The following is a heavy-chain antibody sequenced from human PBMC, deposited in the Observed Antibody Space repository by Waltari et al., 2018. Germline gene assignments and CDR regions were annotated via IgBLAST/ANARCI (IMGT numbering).Heavy chain of an antibody. CDR3: ARDIVKRYDYSNYLDV. CDR1: GGTFRRYA. Sequence: QVQLVQSGAEVKKPGSSVKVSCKASGGTFRRYAISWVRQAPGQGLEWMGGIIPIFGTANYAQKFQGRVTITADESTSTAYMELSSLRSEDTAVYYCARDIVKRYDYSNYLDVWGQGTTVTVSS. CDR2: IIPIFGTA. D-gene: IGHD4-4*01. J-gene: IGHJ6*03. V-gene: IGHV1-69*01.